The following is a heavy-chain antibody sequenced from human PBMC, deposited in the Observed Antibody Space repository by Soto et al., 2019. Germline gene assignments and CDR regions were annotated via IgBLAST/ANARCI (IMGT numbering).Heavy chain of an antibody. V-gene: IGHV1-46*01. CDR3: AREEAAAGDYYGMDV. CDR2: INPSGGST. D-gene: IGHD6-13*01. J-gene: IGHJ6*02. CDR1: GSTFTSYY. Sequence: ASAKVSCKASGSTFTSYYMHWVRHAPGQGLEWMGLINPSGGSTSYAQKVQGRVNVNRDTSTSTVYMELSSLRSEDTVVYYCAREEAAAGDYYGMDVWGQGTTVTVSS.